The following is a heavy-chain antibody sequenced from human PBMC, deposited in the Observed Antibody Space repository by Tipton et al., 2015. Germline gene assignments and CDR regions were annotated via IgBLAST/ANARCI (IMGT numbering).Heavy chain of an antibody. CDR1: GGSITDGGYF. J-gene: IGHJ6*02. CDR2: IFHNGNT. CDR3: ARDSGHHYFYGMDV. D-gene: IGHD5-12*01. Sequence: TLSLTCTVSGGSITDGGYFWSWIRQHSGKGLEWIGYIFHNGNTNYNPSLRSRLTISVDTSKNQFSLNLSSVTAADTAVYYCARDSGHHYFYGMDVWGQGTTVTVSS. V-gene: IGHV4-31*03.